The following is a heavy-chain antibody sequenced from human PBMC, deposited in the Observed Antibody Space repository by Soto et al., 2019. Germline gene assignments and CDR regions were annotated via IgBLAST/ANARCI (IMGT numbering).Heavy chain of an antibody. D-gene: IGHD2-15*01. Sequence: GASVKVSCKASGGTFSSYTISWVRQAPGQGLEWMGRIIPILGIANYAQKFQGRVTITADKSTSTAYMELSSLRSEDTAVYYCASLGRVDCIGGSCYRTPNLFDSWGQRSLDTGSS. CDR2: IIPILGIA. CDR3: ASLGRVDCIGGSCYRTPNLFDS. CDR1: GGTFSSYT. J-gene: IGHJ5*01. V-gene: IGHV1-69*02.